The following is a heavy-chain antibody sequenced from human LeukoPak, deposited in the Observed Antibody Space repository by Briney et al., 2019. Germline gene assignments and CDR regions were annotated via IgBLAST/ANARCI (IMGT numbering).Heavy chain of an antibody. Sequence: ASVKVSCKASGYSFTSYGLTWVRQAPGQGLEWLGWISAYNGYTDYAQKFQGRVTMTTDASTRTAYMELRRLRSDDTAVYYCAREIAARPHDAFDIWGQGTMVSVSS. CDR3: AREIAARPHDAFDI. CDR1: GYSFTSYG. J-gene: IGHJ3*02. D-gene: IGHD6-6*01. V-gene: IGHV1-18*01. CDR2: ISAYNGYT.